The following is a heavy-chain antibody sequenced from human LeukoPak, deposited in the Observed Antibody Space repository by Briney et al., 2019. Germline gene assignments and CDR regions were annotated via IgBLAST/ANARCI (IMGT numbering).Heavy chain of an antibody. CDR1: GYTFTSYG. CDR3: ARDRRGYYDSGSYYPLI. V-gene: IGHV1-18*01. CDR2: ISAYNGNT. Sequence: ASVKVSCKASGYTFTSYGISWVRQAPGQGLEWMGWISAYNGNTNYAQKLQGRVTMTTDTSTSTAYMEVSRLRSDDTAVYFCARDRRGYYDSGSYYPLIWGQGTLVTVSS. D-gene: IGHD3-10*01. J-gene: IGHJ4*02.